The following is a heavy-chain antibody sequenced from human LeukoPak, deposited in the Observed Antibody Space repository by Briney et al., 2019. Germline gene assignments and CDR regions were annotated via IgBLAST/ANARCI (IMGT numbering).Heavy chain of an antibody. Sequence: GGSLRLSCAASGFTFSSYEMNWVRQAPGKGLEWVSYISSSGSTIYYADSVKGRFTISRDNAKNSLYLQMNSLRAEDTAVYYCAKDGGQVLGTFSYWGQGTLVTVSS. CDR3: AKDGGQVLGTFSY. CDR2: ISSSGSTI. J-gene: IGHJ4*02. D-gene: IGHD2-8*02. CDR1: GFTFSSYE. V-gene: IGHV3-48*03.